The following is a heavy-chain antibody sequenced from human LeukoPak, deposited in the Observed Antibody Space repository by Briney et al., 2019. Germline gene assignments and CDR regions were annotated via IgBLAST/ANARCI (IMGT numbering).Heavy chain of an antibody. J-gene: IGHJ3*02. Sequence: ASVKVSCKASGYTFTSYDMNWVRQAPGQGFEWMGWINTNTGNPTYAQGFAGRFVFSLDTSVSTAYLQWSSLKASDTAMYYCASTQYYDFWSGYYRDAFDIWGQGTMVTVSS. V-gene: IGHV7-4-1*02. CDR1: GYTFTSYD. CDR2: INTNTGNP. D-gene: IGHD3-3*01. CDR3: ASTQYYDFWSGYYRDAFDI.